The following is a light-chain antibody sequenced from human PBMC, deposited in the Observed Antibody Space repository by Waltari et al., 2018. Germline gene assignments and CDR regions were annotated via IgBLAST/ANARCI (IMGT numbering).Light chain of an antibody. J-gene: IGLJ3*02. V-gene: IGLV3-19*01. CDR3: NSRDSSGNQWV. CDR2: AKN. Sequence: SSELTQDPAVSVALGQIVRITCQGDSLRSYYANWYQQKPRQAPFLFIFAKNNRPSGIPDRFSGSSSGNTASLTITGAQAEDEADYYCNSRDSSGNQWVFGGGTKLTVL. CDR1: SLRSYY.